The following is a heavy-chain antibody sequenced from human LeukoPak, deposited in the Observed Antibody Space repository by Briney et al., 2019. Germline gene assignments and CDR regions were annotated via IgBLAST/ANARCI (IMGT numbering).Heavy chain of an antibody. J-gene: IGHJ6*03. V-gene: IGHV3-23*01. CDR3: ARDGIDSSSGISYYYYMAV. CDR2: ISGSGGST. D-gene: IGHD3-22*01. CDR1: GFTFSSYS. Sequence: GGSLRLSCAASGFTFSSYSMNWVRQAPGKGLEWVSTISGSGGSTYYADSVKGRFTISRDNSKNTLYLQMNSLRAEDTAVYYCARDGIDSSSGISYYYYMAVWGKGTTVTISS.